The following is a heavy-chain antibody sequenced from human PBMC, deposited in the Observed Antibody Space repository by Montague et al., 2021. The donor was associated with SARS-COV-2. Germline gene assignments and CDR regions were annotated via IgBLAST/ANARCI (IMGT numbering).Heavy chain of an antibody. V-gene: IGHV4-61*08. J-gene: IGHJ4*02. D-gene: IGHD5-12*01. Sequence: SETLSLTCTVSGGSISSGDYYWNWIRRPPGKGLEWIGYIYYNTGXTNYNPSLQSRVTISLDTSKNQFSLNLRSVTAADTALYFCARGTGYDYYFDCWGLGTLVTVSS. CDR1: GGSISSGDYY. CDR2: IYYNTGXT. CDR3: ARGTGYDYYFDC.